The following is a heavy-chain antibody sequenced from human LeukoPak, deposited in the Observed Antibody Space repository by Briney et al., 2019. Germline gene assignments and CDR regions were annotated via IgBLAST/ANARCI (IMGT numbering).Heavy chain of an antibody. V-gene: IGHV3-30*02. J-gene: IGHJ4*02. CDR1: GFTFSSYE. D-gene: IGHD1-26*01. CDR2: IRYDGSNK. Sequence: GGSLRLSCAASGFTFSSYEMNWVRQAPGKGLEWVAFIRYDGSNKYYADSVKGRFTISRDNSKNTLYLQMNSLRAEDTAVYYCAKDMALMSGSYDYFDYWGQGTLVIVSS. CDR3: AKDMALMSGSYDYFDY.